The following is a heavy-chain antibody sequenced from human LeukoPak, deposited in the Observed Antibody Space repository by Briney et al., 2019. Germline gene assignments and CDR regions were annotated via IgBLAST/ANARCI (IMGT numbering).Heavy chain of an antibody. V-gene: IGHV4-39*01. CDR1: GGSISDTRDY. J-gene: IGHJ5*01. D-gene: IGHD3-16*01. CDR3: ARNHSGATGTPGGWFDS. Sequence: SETLSLTCSVSGGSISDTRDYWGWIRQPPGKRLEWIGSIYYSGSTHYNPSLRSRVSMSIDTSKRQFSLNLASVTAADTGLYYCARNHSGATGTPGGWFDSWGQGTLVIVSS. CDR2: IYYSGST.